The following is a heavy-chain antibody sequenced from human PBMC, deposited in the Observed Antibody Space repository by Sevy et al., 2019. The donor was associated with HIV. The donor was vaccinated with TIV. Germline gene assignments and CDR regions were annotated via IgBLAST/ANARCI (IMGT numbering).Heavy chain of an antibody. V-gene: IGHV3-23*01. D-gene: IGHD6-19*01. CDR2: IGSRGADT. Sequence: GGSLRLSCAASGFTFSNYEMYWVRQAPGKGLEWVATIGSRGADTRYADSVRGRFAISRDDSANTVFLQMSSLRADDTAIYYCAKPPGPVPVAGDYWGQGTVVTVSS. CDR1: GFTFSNYE. J-gene: IGHJ4*02. CDR3: AKPPGPVPVAGDY.